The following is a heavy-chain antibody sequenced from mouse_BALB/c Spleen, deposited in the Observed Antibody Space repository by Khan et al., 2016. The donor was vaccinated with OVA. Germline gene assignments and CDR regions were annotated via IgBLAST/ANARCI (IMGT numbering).Heavy chain of an antibody. V-gene: IGHV2-6-5*01. CDR1: GFSLTDYA. CDR3: AKDPPYYAMDY. Sequence: QVQLKQSGPGLVAPSQSLSITCTVSGFSLTDYAVSWIRQPPGKGLDWLGVIWGGGSKYYNSALKSRLSISKDNSKSQVFLKMNSLQTDDTAMYYCAKDPPYYAMDYWGQGTSVTVSS. CDR2: IWGGGSK. J-gene: IGHJ4*01.